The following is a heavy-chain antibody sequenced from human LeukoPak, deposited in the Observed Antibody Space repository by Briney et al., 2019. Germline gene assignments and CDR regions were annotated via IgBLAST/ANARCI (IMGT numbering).Heavy chain of an antibody. D-gene: IGHD4-23*01. CDR2: ISGSGGST. Sequence: PGGSLRLSCAASGFTFSSYAMSWVRQAPGKGLEWILAISGSGGSTYYADSVKGRFTISRDNSKNTLYLQMNSLRAEDTAVYCGGFPPGGSYYYSGMDVGGQGTTVTVSS. CDR1: GFTFSSYA. J-gene: IGHJ6*02. CDR3: GFPPGGSYYYSGMDV. V-gene: IGHV3-23*01.